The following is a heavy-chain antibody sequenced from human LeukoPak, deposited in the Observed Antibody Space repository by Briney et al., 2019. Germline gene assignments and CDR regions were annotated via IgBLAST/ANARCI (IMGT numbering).Heavy chain of an antibody. V-gene: IGHV3-23*01. CDR2: ISGSGGST. J-gene: IGHJ5*02. D-gene: IGHD3-22*01. Sequence: PGGSLRLSCAASGFTFSSYAMSWVRQAPGKGLEWVSAISGSGGSTYYADSVKGRFTISRDNSKNTLYLQMNSLRAEDTAVYYCAKGYPMGSSGYKNWFDPWGQGTLVTVSS. CDR3: AKGYPMGSSGYKNWFDP. CDR1: GFTFSSYA.